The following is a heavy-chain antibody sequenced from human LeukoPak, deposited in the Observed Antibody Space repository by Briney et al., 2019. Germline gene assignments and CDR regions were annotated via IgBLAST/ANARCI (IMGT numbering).Heavy chain of an antibody. CDR2: IRYDGSNK. D-gene: IGHD2-8*01. J-gene: IGHJ4*02. Sequence: GGSLRLSCAASGFTFSSYGMHWVRQAPGKGLEWVAFIRYDGSNKYYADSVKGRFTISRDNSKNTLYLQMNSLRAEDTAVYYCAKDRDIVLMVYATFDYWGQGTLVTVSS. CDR3: AKDRDIVLMVYATFDY. CDR1: GFTFSSYG. V-gene: IGHV3-30*02.